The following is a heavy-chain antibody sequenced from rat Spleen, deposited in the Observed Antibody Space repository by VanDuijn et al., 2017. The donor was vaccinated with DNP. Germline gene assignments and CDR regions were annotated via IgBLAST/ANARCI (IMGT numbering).Heavy chain of an antibody. J-gene: IGHJ3*01. CDR2: ISDDGDRT. V-gene: IGHV5-17*01. Sequence: EVQLVESGGDLVQPGRSLKISCAASGFIFSDYAMAWVRQAPGKGLEWVATISDDGDRTYYRDSVKGRFTLSRDIAKSTLYLQMDSLRSEDTATYYCARWDSTGITTGFAYWGQGTLVTVSS. D-gene: IGHD1-9*01. CDR3: ARWDSTGITTGFAY. CDR1: GFIFSDYA.